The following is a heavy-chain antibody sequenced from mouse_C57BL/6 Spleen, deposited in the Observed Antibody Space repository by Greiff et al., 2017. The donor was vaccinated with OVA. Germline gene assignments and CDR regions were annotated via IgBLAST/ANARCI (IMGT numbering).Heavy chain of an antibody. J-gene: IGHJ3*01. D-gene: IGHD2-4*01. CDR1: GYAFSSSW. V-gene: IGHV1-82*01. CDR3: ARPYDYDWFAY. CDR2: IYPGDGDT. Sequence: QVQLQQSGPELVKPGASVKISCKASGYAFSSSWMNWVKQRPGKGLEWIGRIYPGDGDTNYNGKFKGKATLTADKSSSTAYMQLSSLTSEDSAVYFCARPYDYDWFAYWGQGTLVTVSA.